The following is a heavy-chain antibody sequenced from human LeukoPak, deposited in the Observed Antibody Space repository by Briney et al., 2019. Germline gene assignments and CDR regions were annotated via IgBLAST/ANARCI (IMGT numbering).Heavy chain of an antibody. CDR1: GFTFTDHP. J-gene: IGHJ4*02. CDR3: AKDRANWAIDD. V-gene: IGHV3-69-1*01. D-gene: IGHD3-16*01. Sequence: GESLRLSCVASGFTFTDHPMDWVRQAPGKGLEWISYIGGDGIAFYADSVKGRFTASKDDARKSMYLQMNSLRVEDTAVYYCAKDRANWAIDDWGQGTQVTVSS. CDR2: IGGDGIA.